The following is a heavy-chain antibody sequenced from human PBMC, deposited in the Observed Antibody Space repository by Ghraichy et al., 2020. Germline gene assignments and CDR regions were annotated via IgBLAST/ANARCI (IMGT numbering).Heavy chain of an antibody. CDR1: GFTFNNYV. CDR3: ARVGRGTYNFFDS. V-gene: IGHV3-23*01. CDR2: LGHGGSPT. J-gene: IGHJ4*02. D-gene: IGHD1-26*01. Sequence: GESLRLSCAASGFTFNNYVMSWVRQAPGKGLEWVSLLGHGGSPTFYADSVKGRFTISRDNSKNTLSLQMSSLGAEDTAVYYCARVGRGTYNFFDSWGQGTLVTVSS.